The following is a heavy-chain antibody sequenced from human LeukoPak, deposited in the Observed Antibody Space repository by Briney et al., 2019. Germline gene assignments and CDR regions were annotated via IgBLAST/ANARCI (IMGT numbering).Heavy chain of an antibody. CDR3: ATLPGEGSGWYYFDY. V-gene: IGHV4-38-2*01. CDR1: GYSISSAYY. CDR2: IYHSGIT. D-gene: IGHD6-19*01. Sequence: SETLSLTCAASGYSISSAYYWGWIRQTPGKGLEWIGSIYHSGITYYNPSLESRVTTSVDTSKNQFSLKLSSVTAADTAVYYCATLPGEGSGWYYFDYWGQGILVTVSS. J-gene: IGHJ4*02.